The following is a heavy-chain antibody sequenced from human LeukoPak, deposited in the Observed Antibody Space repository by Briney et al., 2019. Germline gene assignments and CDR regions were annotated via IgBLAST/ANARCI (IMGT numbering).Heavy chain of an antibody. CDR2: INPNSGGI. CDR3: ARDDYGDLSIDY. V-gene: IGHV1-2*02. Sequence: ASVKVSCKASGYTFTGYYMHWVRQAPGQGLEWIGWINPNSGGINYAQKFQGRVTMTRDTSISTAYMELSRLRSDDTAVYYCARDDYGDLSIDYWGQGTLVTVSS. D-gene: IGHD4-17*01. J-gene: IGHJ4*02. CDR1: GYTFTGYY.